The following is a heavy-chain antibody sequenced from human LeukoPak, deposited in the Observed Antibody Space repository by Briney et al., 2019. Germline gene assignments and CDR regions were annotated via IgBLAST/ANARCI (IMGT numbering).Heavy chain of an antibody. Sequence: PSETLSLTCAVYGGSFSGYYWSWIRQPPGKGLEWIGYIYYTGLTNYNPSLKSRLTISVDTSKNQFSLRLNSVTSADTAVYYCARRRGGSYYGAWFDPWGQGTLVTVSS. CDR2: IYYTGLT. CDR1: GGSFSGYY. V-gene: IGHV4-59*08. J-gene: IGHJ5*02. CDR3: ARRRGGSYYGAWFDP. D-gene: IGHD1-26*01.